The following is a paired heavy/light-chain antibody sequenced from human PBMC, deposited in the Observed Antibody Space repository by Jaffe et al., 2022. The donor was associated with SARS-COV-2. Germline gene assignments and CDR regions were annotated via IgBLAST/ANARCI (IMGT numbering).Heavy chain of an antibody. CDR2: IYTSGST. J-gene: IGHJ5*02. Sequence: QVQLQESGPGLVKPSQTLSLTCTVSGGSISSGSYYWSWIRQPAGKGLEWIGRIYTSGSTNYNPSLKSRVTISVDTSKNQFSLKLSSVTAADTAVYYCARGGIVVVPAAISRGWFDPWGQGTLVTVSS. D-gene: IGHD2-2*01. CDR3: ARGGIVVVPAAISRGWFDP. CDR1: GGSISSGSYY. V-gene: IGHV4-61*02.
Light chain of an antibody. CDR3: QQYGSSPET. CDR1: QSVSSSY. Sequence: EIVLTQSPATLSLSPGERATLSCGASQSVSSSYLAWYQQKPGLAPRLLIYDASSRATGIPDRFSGSGSGTDFTLTISRLEPEDFAVYYCQQYGSSPETFGQGTKVEIK. V-gene: IGKV3D-20*01. CDR2: DAS. J-gene: IGKJ1*01.